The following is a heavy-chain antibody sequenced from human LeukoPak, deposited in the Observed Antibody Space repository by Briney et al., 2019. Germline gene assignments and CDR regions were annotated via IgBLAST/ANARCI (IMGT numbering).Heavy chain of an antibody. CDR1: GFTFSYYW. J-gene: IGHJ3*02. CDR3: ARISGSGYNSRGAFDI. CDR2: IKEDGSEN. D-gene: IGHD3-22*01. Sequence: GGSLRLSCAASGFTFSYYWMTWVRQAPGKGLEWVANIKEDGSENYSVDSVKGRFTISRDNAKNSLYLQMNSLRAEDTAVYYCARISGSGYNSRGAFDIWGQGTMVTVSS. V-gene: IGHV3-7*01.